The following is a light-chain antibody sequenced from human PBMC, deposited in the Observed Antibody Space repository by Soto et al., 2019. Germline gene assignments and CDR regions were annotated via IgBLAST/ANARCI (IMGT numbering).Light chain of an antibody. V-gene: IGKV3-15*01. CDR3: QQYNTWPPIT. CDR2: GAS. CDR1: QSVSSN. J-gene: IGKJ5*01. Sequence: EVVMTQSHATLSVAPGGRAPLSCRASQSVSSNLAWYQQKPGQAPRLLIYGASIRATGIPARFSGSGSWTEFTLTISSLQSEDFAVYYCQQYNTWPPITFAQGTRLAIK.